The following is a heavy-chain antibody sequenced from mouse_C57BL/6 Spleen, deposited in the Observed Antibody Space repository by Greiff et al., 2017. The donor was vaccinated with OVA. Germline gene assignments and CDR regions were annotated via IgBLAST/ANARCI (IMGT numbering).Heavy chain of an antibody. CDR3: ARVGHACFDY. Sequence: QVQLQQPGAELVKPGASVKLSCTASGFTFTGYWMQWVNQRPGQGLEWIGEIDPSDSYTKSTPKFTGKATLTVDTSSSTAYMQLISLTADDSSVCYWARVGHACFDYWGQGTTLTVSS. V-gene: IGHV1-50*01. CDR2: IDPSDSYT. CDR1: GFTFTGYW. D-gene: IGHD1-1*02. J-gene: IGHJ2*01.